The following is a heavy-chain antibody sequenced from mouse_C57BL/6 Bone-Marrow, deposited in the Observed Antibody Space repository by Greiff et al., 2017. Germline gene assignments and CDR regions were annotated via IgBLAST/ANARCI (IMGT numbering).Heavy chain of an antibody. CDR2: ISPRSGNP. CDR1: GYTFTSYG. CDR3: ERRKVGDY. V-gene: IGHV1-81*01. J-gene: IGHJ2*01. D-gene: IGHD1-1*02. Sequence: VQLQESGAELARPGASVKLSCKASGYTFTSYGISWVQQRTGQGLEWIGEISPRSGNPYYNERFKGKAKLTADKTCSTEYMELRSLTSEDAAVYCCERRKVGDYWGQGTTLTVSS.